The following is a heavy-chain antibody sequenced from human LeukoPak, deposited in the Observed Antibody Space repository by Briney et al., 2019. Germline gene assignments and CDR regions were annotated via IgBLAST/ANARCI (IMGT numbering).Heavy chain of an antibody. D-gene: IGHD6-19*01. CDR2: IGCDGYYI. Sequence: GGSLRLSCAASGLTLSNYWMTWVRQAPGKGLEWVAIIGCDGYYIRYGDSVRGRFTISRDNANNSLYLQMTSLRVEDTASYYCVRDSSGYNTDWYAGGFDLWGQGALVAVSS. CDR1: GLTLSNYW. V-gene: IGHV3-7*01. CDR3: VRDSSGYNTDWYAGGFDL. J-gene: IGHJ4*02.